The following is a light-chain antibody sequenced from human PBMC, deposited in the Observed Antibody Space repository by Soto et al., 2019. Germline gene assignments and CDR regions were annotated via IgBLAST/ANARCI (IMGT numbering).Light chain of an antibody. V-gene: IGKV1-27*01. CDR1: QGISNY. Sequence: DIQMTQSPSSLSASVGDRVTITCRASQGISNYLAWYQQKPGKVPKLLIYAASTLQSGVPSRFSGSGSVTDFTLTISRLQPEDVAAYYCQKYNSAPNTFGQGTKLEIK. CDR3: QKYNSAPNT. J-gene: IGKJ2*01. CDR2: AAS.